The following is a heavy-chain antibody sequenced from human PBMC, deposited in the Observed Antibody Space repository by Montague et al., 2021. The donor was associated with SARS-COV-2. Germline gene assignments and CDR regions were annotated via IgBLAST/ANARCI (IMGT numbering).Heavy chain of an antibody. Sequence: SETLSLTCAVYGGSFSGYYWTWIRQPPGKGLEWIGEINHSGGTIYNPSLKSRVTISVDTSKNQFSLKLRSVTAADTAVYYCARGQPPRITFGGIISYGLDVWGQGTTVTVSS. CDR2: INHSGGT. CDR3: ARGQPPRITFGGIISYGLDV. J-gene: IGHJ6*02. D-gene: IGHD3-16*02. CDR1: GGSFSGYY. V-gene: IGHV4-34*01.